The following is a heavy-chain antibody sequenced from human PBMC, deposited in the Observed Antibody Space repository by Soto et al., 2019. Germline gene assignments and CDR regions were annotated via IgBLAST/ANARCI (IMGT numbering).Heavy chain of an antibody. D-gene: IGHD3-22*01. CDR1: GYTFTGYY. V-gene: IGHV1-2*04. J-gene: IGHJ3*02. CDR2: INPNSGGT. CDR3: ARDSSYDSSGYYSITAFDI. Sequence: QVQLVQSGAEVKKPGASVKVSCKASGYTFTGYYMHWVRQAPGQGLEWMGWINPNSGGTNYAQKFQGWVTMTRDTSISTAYMELSRLRSDDTAVYYCARDSSYDSSGYYSITAFDIWGQGTMVTVSS.